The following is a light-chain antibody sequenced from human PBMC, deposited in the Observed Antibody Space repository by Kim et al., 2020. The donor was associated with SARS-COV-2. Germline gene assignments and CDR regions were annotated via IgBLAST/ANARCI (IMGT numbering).Light chain of an antibody. CDR2: GKS. CDR3: NSRDNNDNVV. CDR1: SSKSYN. J-gene: IGLJ2*01. Sequence: VALRQTVRSKCEGDSSKSYNATWYQQKPGPAPILFIYGKSNRPSGIPVRFSGSGSGDTASLTITGTEAGDEADYYCNSRDNNDNVVFGGGTQLTVL. V-gene: IGLV3-19*01.